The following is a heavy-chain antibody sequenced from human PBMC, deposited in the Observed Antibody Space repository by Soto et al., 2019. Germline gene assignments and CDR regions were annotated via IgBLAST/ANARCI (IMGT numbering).Heavy chain of an antibody. D-gene: IGHD4-4*01. Sequence: ASVKVSCKASGYTFTSYDINWVRQATGQGLEWMGWMNPNSGNTGYAQKFQGRVTMTRNTSISTAYMELSSLRSEDTAVYYCAREPSMTTVFQWVGYYYYYMDVWGKGTTVTVSS. CDR2: MNPNSGNT. V-gene: IGHV1-8*01. J-gene: IGHJ6*03. CDR3: AREPSMTTVFQWVGYYYYYMDV. CDR1: GYTFTSYD.